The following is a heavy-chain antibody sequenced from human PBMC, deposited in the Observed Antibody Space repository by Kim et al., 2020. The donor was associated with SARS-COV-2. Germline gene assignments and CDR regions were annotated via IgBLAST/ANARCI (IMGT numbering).Heavy chain of an antibody. V-gene: IGHV3-7*01. Sequence: GGSLRLSCAASGFTLSSYWMSWVRQAPGKGLEWVASIKQDGSEKYYVDSVKGRFTISRDNPKNSLYLQMNSLRAEDTAAYYCARRRGSYCFDYWGQGTL. CDR2: IKQDGSEK. CDR3: ARRRGSYCFDY. D-gene: IGHD1-26*01. CDR1: GFTLSSYW. J-gene: IGHJ4*02.